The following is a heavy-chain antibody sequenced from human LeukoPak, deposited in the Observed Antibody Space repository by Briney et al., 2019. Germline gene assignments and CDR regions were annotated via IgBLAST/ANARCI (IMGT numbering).Heavy chain of an antibody. CDR1: GYIFTNYW. J-gene: IGHJ4*02. CDR3: ARRQYSGYDFDF. Sequence: HGESLKISCKASGYIFTNYWIGWVRQMPGKGLEWMGIIYPRDSDTRYSPSFQGQVTVSADKSISTAYLQWNTLEASDTAMYYCARRQYSGYDFDFWGQGTLVTVSP. D-gene: IGHD5-12*01. CDR2: IYPRDSDT. V-gene: IGHV5-51*01.